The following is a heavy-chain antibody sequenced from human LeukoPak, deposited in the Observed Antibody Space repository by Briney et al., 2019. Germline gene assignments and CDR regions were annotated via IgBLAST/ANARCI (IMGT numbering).Heavy chain of an antibody. Sequence: SETLSLTCTVSGGSISSSGYYWGWIRQPPGKGREWIASIYYSGSTYYNPSLKKRVTISVDTSKNHLSLKLSSLPAADTAVYYCARHEYSGSYYGLSWFDPWGQGTLVTVSS. CDR2: IYYSGST. V-gene: IGHV4-39*01. D-gene: IGHD1-26*01. J-gene: IGHJ5*02. CDR1: GGSISSSGYY. CDR3: ARHEYSGSYYGLSWFDP.